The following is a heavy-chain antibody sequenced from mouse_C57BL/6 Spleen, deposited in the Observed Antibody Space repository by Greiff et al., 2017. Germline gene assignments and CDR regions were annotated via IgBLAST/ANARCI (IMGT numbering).Heavy chain of an antibody. CDR1: GYSFTSYY. J-gene: IGHJ3*01. V-gene: IGHV1-66*01. CDR2: IYPGSGNT. D-gene: IGHD2-4*01. CDR3: ADYDGFAY. Sequence: QVHVKQSGPELVKPGASVKISCKASGYSFTSYYIHWVKQRPGQGLEWIGWIYPGSGNTKYNEKFKGKATLTADTSSSTAYMQLSSLTSEDSAVYYCADYDGFAYWGQGTLVTVSA.